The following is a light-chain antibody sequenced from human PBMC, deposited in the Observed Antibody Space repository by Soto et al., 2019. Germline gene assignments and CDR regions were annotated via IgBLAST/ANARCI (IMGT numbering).Light chain of an antibody. CDR2: EDT. Sequence: QSALTQPASVSGSPGQSITISCAGTSSDVGSHPLVSWYQQHPGKAPKLMISEDTKRPSGVSNRFSGSKSGNLASLTISGLQAEDEADYYCCSFTSGATWVFGGGTQLTVL. V-gene: IGLV2-23*01. CDR3: CSFTSGATWV. CDR1: SSDVGSHPL. J-gene: IGLJ3*02.